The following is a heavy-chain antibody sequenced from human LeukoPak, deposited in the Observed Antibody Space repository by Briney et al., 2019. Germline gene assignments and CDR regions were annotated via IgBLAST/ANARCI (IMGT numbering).Heavy chain of an antibody. Sequence: GGSLTLSCPASGFTFSSYWMHWVRQAPGKGLLWVSRIKSDGSSTSYADSVKGRFTISRDNAKNTLYLQMNSLRADDTAVYYCARGGSGSYFRGLDYWRQGTLVTVSS. D-gene: IGHD1-26*01. V-gene: IGHV3-74*01. CDR1: GFTFSSYW. CDR3: ARGGSGSYFRGLDY. CDR2: IKSDGSST. J-gene: IGHJ4*02.